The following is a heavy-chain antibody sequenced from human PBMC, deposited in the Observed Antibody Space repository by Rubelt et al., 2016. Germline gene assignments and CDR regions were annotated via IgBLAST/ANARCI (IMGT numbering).Heavy chain of an antibody. V-gene: IGHV4-34*01. J-gene: IGHJ4*02. Sequence: QVQLQQWGAGLLKPSETLSLTCGVYGGSFSGYYWSWIRQPPGKGLEWIGEINHSGSTHYNQYLKSRVTISVDTSKNKFSLKVNVVTAADTAVYYCARGGTNIASRPNFDWWGQGTLVTVSS. CDR1: GGSFSGYY. CDR3: ARGGTNIASRPNFDW. D-gene: IGHD2/OR15-2a*01. CDR2: INHSGST.